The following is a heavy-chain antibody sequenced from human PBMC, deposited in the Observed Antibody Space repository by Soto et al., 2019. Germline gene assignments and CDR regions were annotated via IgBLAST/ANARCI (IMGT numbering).Heavy chain of an antibody. Sequence: QVQLVQSGAEVKKPGASVKVSCKASGYTFTGYYMHWVRQAPGQGLEWLGWINPNSGGTNYAQKFQGRVTMTRDKFSSTAYMEMSRLRSDDTDVYYCASSGKYSSTSRDYWGQGTLVTVSS. V-gene: IGHV1-2*02. CDR1: GYTFTGYY. D-gene: IGHD6-19*01. J-gene: IGHJ4*02. CDR3: ASSGKYSSTSRDY. CDR2: INPNSGGT.